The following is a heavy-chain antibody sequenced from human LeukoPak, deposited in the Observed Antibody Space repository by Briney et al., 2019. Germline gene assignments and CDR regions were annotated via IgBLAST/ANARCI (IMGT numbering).Heavy chain of an antibody. Sequence: PGGSLRLSCAASGFTYSSYAMSWVRQAPGKGLEWVSAITVSGGSTYYADSVKGRFTISRDNSKNTLYLQMNSLRAEDTAVYYCAKDLSAFDHWGQGTLVTVSS. V-gene: IGHV3-23*01. CDR2: ITVSGGST. CDR1: GFTYSSYA. J-gene: IGHJ4*02. CDR3: AKDLSAFDH.